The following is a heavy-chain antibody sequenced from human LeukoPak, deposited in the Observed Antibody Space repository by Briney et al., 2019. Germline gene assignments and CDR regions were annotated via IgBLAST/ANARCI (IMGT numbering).Heavy chain of an antibody. CDR2: IYTSGST. V-gene: IGHV4-61*02. J-gene: IGHJ4*02. D-gene: IGHD1-1*01. Sequence: SETLSLTCTVSGGSISSSSYYWSWIRQPAGKGLEWIGRIYTSGSTNYNPSLKSRVTISVDTSKNQFSLKLSSVTAADTAVYYCARTGTTGRDFDYWGQGTLVTVSS. CDR1: GGSISSSSYY. CDR3: ARTGTTGRDFDY.